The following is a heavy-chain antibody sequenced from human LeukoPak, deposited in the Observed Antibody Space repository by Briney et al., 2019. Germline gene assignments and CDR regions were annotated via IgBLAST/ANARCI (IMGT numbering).Heavy chain of an antibody. J-gene: IGHJ4*02. CDR3: ATYPGPTIQGSFDY. D-gene: IGHD5-18*01. V-gene: IGHV1-46*01. CDR1: GYALTNYY. Sequence: ASVKVSCKASGYALTNYYMSWVRQAPGQGPEWMGAIDPSNGNTQFAPKFEGRVTVTTDTSTSTVYMEMSSLRSDDTAMYYCATYPGPTIQGSFDYWGQGTLVTVSS. CDR2: IDPSNGNT.